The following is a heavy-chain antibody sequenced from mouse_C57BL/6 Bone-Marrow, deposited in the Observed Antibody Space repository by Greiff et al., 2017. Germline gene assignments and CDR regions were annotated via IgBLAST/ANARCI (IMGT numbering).Heavy chain of an antibody. CDR1: GFSLTSYG. J-gene: IGHJ4*01. V-gene: IGHV2-2*01. CDR2: IWSGGST. Sequence: QVQLQQSGPGLVQPSQSLSITCTVSGFSLTSYGVHWVRQSPGKGLEWLGVIWSGGSTDYNAAFISRLSISKDNSKSQGFFKMSRLQADDTAIYYCASYYDAMDYWGQGTSVTVSS. CDR3: ASYYDAMDY.